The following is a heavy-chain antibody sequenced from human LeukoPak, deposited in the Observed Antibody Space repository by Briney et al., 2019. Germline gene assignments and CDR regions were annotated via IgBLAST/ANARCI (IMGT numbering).Heavy chain of an antibody. CDR1: GGSISSGSYY. Sequence: PSETLSLTCTVSGGSISSGSYYWSWIRQPAGKGLEWIGRIYTSGSTNYNPSLKSRVTISVDTSKNQFSLKLSSVTAADTVVYYCASGGTYRQLFAWGQGTLVTVSS. CDR3: ASGGTYRQLFA. D-gene: IGHD2-21*02. J-gene: IGHJ4*02. V-gene: IGHV4-61*02. CDR2: IYTSGST.